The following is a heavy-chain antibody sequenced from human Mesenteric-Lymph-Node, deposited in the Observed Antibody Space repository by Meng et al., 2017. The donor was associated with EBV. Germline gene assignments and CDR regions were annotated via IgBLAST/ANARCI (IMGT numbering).Heavy chain of an antibody. D-gene: IGHD6-13*01. J-gene: IGHJ1*01. V-gene: IGHV4-59*12. CDR1: GDSISNNY. Sequence: QPQESGPGLVEPSETLSLICTVSGDSISNNYWSWIRQSPEKGLEWIGFTSVSGGTNYNPSLKSRVTMSIDTSKNQFSLKLTSVTAADTAVYYCARGGASSRPFLYWGQGTLVTVSS. CDR2: TSVSGGT. CDR3: ARGGASSRPFLY.